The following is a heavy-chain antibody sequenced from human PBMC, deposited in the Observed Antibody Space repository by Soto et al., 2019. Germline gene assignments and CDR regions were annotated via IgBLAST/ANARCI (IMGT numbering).Heavy chain of an antibody. CDR3: AREEYRQVDH. J-gene: IGHJ5*02. V-gene: IGHV1-46*01. D-gene: IGHD3-16*02. CDR1: GYTFTSYY. CDR2: INPSGGST. Sequence: GASVKVSCKASGYTFTSYYMHWVRQAPGQGLEWMGIINPSGGSTSYAQKFQGRVTMTTDRSTTTAYMDLRSLRSDDTAVYYCAREEYRQVDHWGQGTLVTVSS.